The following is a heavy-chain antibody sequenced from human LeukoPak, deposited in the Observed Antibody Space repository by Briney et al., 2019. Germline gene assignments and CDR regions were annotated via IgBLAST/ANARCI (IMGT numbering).Heavy chain of an antibody. V-gene: IGHV3-11*01. CDR1: GFAFSAYY. D-gene: IGHD2-15*01. J-gene: IGHJ4*02. Sequence: GGSLRLSCAASGFAFSAYYMSWIRQAPGKGLEGVSYISLSGSTIYYADSVKGRFTISRDNAKNSLYLQMNSLRAEDTAVYYCARDLGVGLSYDYADYWGQGTLVTVSS. CDR2: ISLSGSTI. CDR3: ARDLGVGLSYDYADY.